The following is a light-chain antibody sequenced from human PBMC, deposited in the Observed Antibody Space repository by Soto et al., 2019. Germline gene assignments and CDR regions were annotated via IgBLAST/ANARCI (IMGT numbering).Light chain of an antibody. V-gene: IGKV1-39*01. CDR1: QSISSY. CDR2: AAS. CDR3: QQSDSTSRVI. J-gene: IGKJ3*01. Sequence: DIQMTQSPSSLSASVGDRVTITCRASQSISSYLNWYQQKPGKAPMLLIYAASSLQSGVPSRFSGSGSETDFTLTISCLLPKDFTTYYCQQSDSTSRVIFGPGTNVDIK.